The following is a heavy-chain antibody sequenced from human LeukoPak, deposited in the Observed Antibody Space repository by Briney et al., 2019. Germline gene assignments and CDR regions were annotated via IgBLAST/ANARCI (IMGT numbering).Heavy chain of an antibody. CDR1: GYTFTGYY. D-gene: IGHD3-3*01. V-gene: IGHV7-4-1*02. CDR3: ARDEYDFWSGYYFRFDY. Sequence: ASVKVSCKASGYTFTGYYMHWVRQAPGQGLEWMGRINTNTGNPTYAQGFTGRFVFSLDTSVSTAYLQISSLKAEDTAVYYCARDEYDFWSGYYFRFDYWGQGTLVTVSS. J-gene: IGHJ4*02. CDR2: INTNTGNP.